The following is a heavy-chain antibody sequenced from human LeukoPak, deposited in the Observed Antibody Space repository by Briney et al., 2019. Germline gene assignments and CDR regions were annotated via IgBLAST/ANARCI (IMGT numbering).Heavy chain of an antibody. D-gene: IGHD3-10*01. CDR3: ARSGRLLLWFGELPHPFDY. V-gene: IGHV4-59*01. CDR1: GGSISSYY. J-gene: IGHJ4*02. Sequence: PSETLSLTCTVSGGSISSYYWSWIRQPPGKGLEWIGYIYYSGSTNYNPSLKSRVTISVDTSKNQFSLKLSSVTAADTAVYYCARSGRLLLWFGELPHPFDYWGQGTLVTVSS. CDR2: IYYSGST.